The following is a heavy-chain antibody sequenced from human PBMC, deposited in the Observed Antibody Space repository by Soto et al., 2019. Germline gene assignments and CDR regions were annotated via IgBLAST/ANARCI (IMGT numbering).Heavy chain of an antibody. D-gene: IGHD4-17*01. Sequence: EVQVVESGGGLVLPGGSLQLSCVASLLTFSDSAIHWVRQAPGKGLEWVGRIRSEGNSYATSYAASVKGRFTISRDDSKNTAYLQMKSLRTEDTAIYYCTGYNYGDYEVRVSFDYWGQGTLVTVSS. J-gene: IGHJ4*02. CDR2: IRSEGNSYAT. CDR3: TGYNYGDYEVRVSFDY. CDR1: LLTFSDSA. V-gene: IGHV3-73*01.